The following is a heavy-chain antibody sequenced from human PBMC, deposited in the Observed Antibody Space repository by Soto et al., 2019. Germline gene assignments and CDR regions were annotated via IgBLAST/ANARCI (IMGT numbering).Heavy chain of an antibody. Sequence: GGSLRLPCAASGFTFSGSAMHWVRQASGKGLEWVGRIRSKANSYATAYAASVKGRFTISREDSKNTAYLQMNSLKTEDTAVYYCAKDHAGDYESFDYWGQGTLVTVSS. J-gene: IGHJ4*02. V-gene: IGHV3-73*01. CDR1: GFTFSGSA. CDR2: IRSKANSYAT. CDR3: AKDHAGDYESFDY. D-gene: IGHD4-17*01.